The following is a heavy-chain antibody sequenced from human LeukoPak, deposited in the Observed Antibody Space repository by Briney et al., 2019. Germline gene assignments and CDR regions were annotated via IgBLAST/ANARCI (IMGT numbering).Heavy chain of an antibody. CDR2: IYTSGST. V-gene: IGHV4-4*09. CDR1: GGSISSYY. Sequence: PSETLSLTCTVSGGSISSYYRSWIRQPPGKGLEWIGYIYTSGSTNYNPSLKSRVTISVDTSKNQFSLKLSSVTAADTAVYYCASLSVDTAMVPKAYYYMDVWGKGTTVTVSS. D-gene: IGHD5-18*01. J-gene: IGHJ6*03. CDR3: ASLSVDTAMVPKAYYYMDV.